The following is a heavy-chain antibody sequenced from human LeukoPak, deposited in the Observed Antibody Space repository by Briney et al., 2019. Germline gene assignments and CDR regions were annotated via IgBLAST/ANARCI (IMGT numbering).Heavy chain of an antibody. J-gene: IGHJ4*02. Sequence: GGSLRLSCAASGFTFSSYSMNWVRQAPGKGLEWVSYISSSSSTIYYADSVKGRFTISRDNAKNSLYLQMNSLRAEDTAVYYCARAVAGGRYYFDYWGQGTLVTVSS. CDR2: ISSSSSTI. CDR3: ARAVAGGRYYFDY. CDR1: GFTFSSYS. D-gene: IGHD6-19*01. V-gene: IGHV3-48*04.